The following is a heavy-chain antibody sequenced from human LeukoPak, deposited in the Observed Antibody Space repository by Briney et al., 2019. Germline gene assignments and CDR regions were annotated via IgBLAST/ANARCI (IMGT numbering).Heavy chain of an antibody. CDR2: ISGSGGST. Sequence: GGSLRLSCVASGFTLSNYAMSWVRQAPGKGLEWVSAISGSGGSTYYADSVKGRFTISRDNSKNTLYLQMNSLRAEDTAVYYCAKDSIDSIGGRGYYFDYWGQGTLVTVSS. D-gene: IGHD3-16*01. J-gene: IGHJ4*02. CDR3: AKDSIDSIGGRGYYFDY. V-gene: IGHV3-23*01. CDR1: GFTLSNYA.